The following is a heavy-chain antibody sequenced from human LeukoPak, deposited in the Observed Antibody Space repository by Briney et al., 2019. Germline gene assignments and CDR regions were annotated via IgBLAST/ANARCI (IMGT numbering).Heavy chain of an antibody. CDR3: AKGMGYYGSGSYDP. CDR1: GYTLTEFS. CDR2: FDPEDGET. J-gene: IGHJ5*02. V-gene: IGHV1-24*01. D-gene: IGHD3-10*01. Sequence: WASVKVSCKVSGYTLTEFSIHWVRQAPGKGLEWMGGFDPEDGETIYAQELQGRVTMTKDTSTDTAYMELSSLRSEDTAVYYCAKGMGYYGSGSYDPWGQGTLVTVSS.